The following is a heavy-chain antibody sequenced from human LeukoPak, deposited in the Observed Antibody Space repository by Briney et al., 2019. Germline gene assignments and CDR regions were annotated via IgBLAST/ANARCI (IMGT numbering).Heavy chain of an antibody. CDR1: GYTFTSYG. V-gene: IGHV1-18*01. Sequence: ASVKVSCKASGYTFTSYGISWVRQAPGQGLEWMGWISAYNGNTNYAQKLQGRVTMTTDTSTSTAYMELRSLRSDDTAVYYCARDSDSSSWSPFDYWGREPWSPSPQ. CDR2: ISAYNGNT. J-gene: IGHJ4*02. CDR3: ARDSDSSSWSPFDY. D-gene: IGHD6-13*01.